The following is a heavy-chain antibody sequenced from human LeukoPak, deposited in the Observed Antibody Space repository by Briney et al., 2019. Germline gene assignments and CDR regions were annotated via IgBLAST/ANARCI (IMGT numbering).Heavy chain of an antibody. D-gene: IGHD1-26*01. V-gene: IGHV7-4-1*02. CDR2: INTNTGNP. CDR1: GYTFTSYG. CDR3: AREAILIRGSYFEAWFDP. Sequence: ASVKVSCKASGYTFTSYGISWVRQAPGQGLEWMGWINTNTGNPTYAQGFTGRFVFSLDTSVSTAYLQISSLKAEDTAVYYCAREAILIRGSYFEAWFDPWGQGTLVTVSS. J-gene: IGHJ5*02.